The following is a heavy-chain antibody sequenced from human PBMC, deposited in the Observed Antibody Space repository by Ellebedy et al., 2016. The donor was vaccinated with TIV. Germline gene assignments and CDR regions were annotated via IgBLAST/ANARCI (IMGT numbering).Heavy chain of an antibody. J-gene: IGHJ3*02. CDR1: GFTFSSYV. CDR3: AGPTYYYDSSGYSGIDAFDI. CDR2: ITGSGAGT. Sequence: GESLKISCAASGFTFSSYVMTWVRQAPGKGLEWVSTITGSGAGTYYADSVKGRFTISRDNSKNTLYLQMNSLRAEDTAVYYCAGPTYYYDSSGYSGIDAFDIWGQGTMVTVSS. V-gene: IGHV3-23*01. D-gene: IGHD3-22*01.